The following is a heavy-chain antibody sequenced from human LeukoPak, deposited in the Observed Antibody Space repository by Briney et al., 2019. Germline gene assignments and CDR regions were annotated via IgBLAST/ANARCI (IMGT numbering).Heavy chain of an antibody. D-gene: IGHD2-21*02. Sequence: GGSLRLSCAASGFTFNAFGMNWVRQAPGKGLEWVSYIGTTSGAIYYADSVKGRFTISRDRAKNSLYLQMNSLRAEDTAVYYCARFRTWGDKAFDYWGQGTLVTVSS. CDR2: IGTTSGAI. CDR1: GFTFNAFG. V-gene: IGHV3-48*01. CDR3: ARFRTWGDKAFDY. J-gene: IGHJ4*02.